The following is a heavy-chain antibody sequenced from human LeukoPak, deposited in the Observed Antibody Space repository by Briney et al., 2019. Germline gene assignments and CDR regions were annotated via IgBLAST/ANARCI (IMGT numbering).Heavy chain of an antibody. V-gene: IGHV1-69*13. CDR1: GGTFSNYA. CDR3: ARAPIWGGMVTYYYMDV. J-gene: IGHJ6*03. CDR2: IIPMFGTA. Sequence: SVKVSCKASGGTFSNYAISWVRQAPGQGLQWMGGIIPMFGTANYAQRFQGRVTITADESSSTAYMELRSLRSDDTAVYYCARAPIWGGMVTYYYMDVWGKGTTVTISS. D-gene: IGHD3-16*01.